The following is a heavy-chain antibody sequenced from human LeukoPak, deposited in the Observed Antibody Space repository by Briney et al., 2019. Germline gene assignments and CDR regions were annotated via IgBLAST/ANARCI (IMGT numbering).Heavy chain of an antibody. Sequence: GGSLRLSCAASGFTFSDYYMTWIRQAPGKGLEWVSYISSSGTTIYYADSVKGRFTISRDNAKKSLYLQMNSLRAEDTAVYYCARDPDYGGHRNVYWGQGTLVTVSS. J-gene: IGHJ4*02. CDR1: GFTFSDYY. CDR3: ARDPDYGGHRNVY. D-gene: IGHD4-23*01. V-gene: IGHV3-11*04. CDR2: ISSSGTTI.